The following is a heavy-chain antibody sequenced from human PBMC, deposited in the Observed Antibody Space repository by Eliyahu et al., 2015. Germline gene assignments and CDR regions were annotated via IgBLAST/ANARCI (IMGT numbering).Heavy chain of an antibody. CDR2: ISSSSSAI. J-gene: IGHJ5*02. CDR3: ARVRGGYLQGAFDP. CDR1: GFXFXXXS. V-gene: IGHV3-48*04. Sequence: EVQLVESGGGXVQPGGSLXLSCAAXGFXFXXXSMNWVRQAPGKGLEWVSYISSSSSAIYYADSXRGRFTISRDNAKNSLYLQMNSLRAEDTAVYYCARVRGGYLQGAFDPWGQGTLVTVSS. D-gene: IGHD5-24*01.